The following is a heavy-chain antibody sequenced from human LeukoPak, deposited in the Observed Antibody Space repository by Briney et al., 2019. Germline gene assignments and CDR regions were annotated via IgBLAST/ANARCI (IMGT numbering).Heavy chain of an antibody. CDR3: ARDFAPHYYGSGMVDY. V-gene: IGHV3-11*01. Sequence: GGSLRLSCAASGFTFSDYYMSWIRQAPGKGLEWVSYISSSGSTIYYADSVKGRFTISRDNAKNSLYLQMNSLRAEDTAVYYCARDFAPHYYGSGMVDYWGQGTLVTVSS. J-gene: IGHJ4*02. CDR1: GFTFSDYY. D-gene: IGHD3-10*01. CDR2: ISSSGSTI.